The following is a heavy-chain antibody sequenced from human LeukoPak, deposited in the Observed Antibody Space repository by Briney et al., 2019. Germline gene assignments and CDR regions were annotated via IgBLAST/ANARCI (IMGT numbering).Heavy chain of an antibody. CDR1: GLTFSSNA. CDR3: AKGGYGYYYYMDA. D-gene: IGHD6-25*01. Sequence: PGGSLRLSCVASGLTFSSNAMKWVRQAPGKGLEWVSTISGPGGSTYYGDSVKSRFTISRDNSKNTVYLQMNSPRADDTAIYYCAKGGYGYYYYMDAWGKGTTVTVSS. CDR2: ISGPGGST. J-gene: IGHJ6*03. V-gene: IGHV3-23*01.